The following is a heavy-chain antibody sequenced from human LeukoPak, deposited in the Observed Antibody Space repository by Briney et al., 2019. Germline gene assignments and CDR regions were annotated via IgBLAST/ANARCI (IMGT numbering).Heavy chain of an antibody. D-gene: IGHD6-13*01. Sequence: GGSLRLSCAASGFTFSSYGMHWVRQAPGKGLEWVSSISSSSSYIYYADSVKGRFTISRDNAKNSLYLQMNSLRAEDTAVYYCARVCSSSWCYYYYGMDVWGQGTTVTVSS. J-gene: IGHJ6*02. V-gene: IGHV3-21*01. CDR1: GFTFSSYG. CDR3: ARVCSSSWCYYYYGMDV. CDR2: ISSSSSYI.